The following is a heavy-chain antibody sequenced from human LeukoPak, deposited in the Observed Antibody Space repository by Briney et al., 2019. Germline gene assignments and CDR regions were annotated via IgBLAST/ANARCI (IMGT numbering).Heavy chain of an antibody. J-gene: IGHJ3*02. Sequence: ASVKVSCKASGYTFIGYYMHWVRQAPGQGLEWMGWINPNSGGTNYAQKFQGRVTMTRDTSISTAYMELSRLRSDDTAVYYCARGNVPGIAVAGTMIDAFDIWGQGTMVTVSS. CDR1: GYTFIGYY. CDR3: ARGNVPGIAVAGTMIDAFDI. D-gene: IGHD6-19*01. V-gene: IGHV1-2*02. CDR2: INPNSGGT.